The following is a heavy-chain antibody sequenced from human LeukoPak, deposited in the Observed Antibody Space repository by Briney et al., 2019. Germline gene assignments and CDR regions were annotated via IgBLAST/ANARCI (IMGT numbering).Heavy chain of an antibody. CDR1: GFTFSSYG. V-gene: IGHV3-33*01. D-gene: IGHD2-2*01. CDR2: IWYDGSNK. Sequence: PGGSLRLSCAASGFTFSSYGMHWVRQAPGKGLEWVAVIWYDGSNKYYADSVKGRFTISRDNSKNTLYLQMNSLRAEDTAVYYCARDGQIAVVPAALDYYYGMDVWGQGTTVTVSS. J-gene: IGHJ6*02. CDR3: ARDGQIAVVPAALDYYYGMDV.